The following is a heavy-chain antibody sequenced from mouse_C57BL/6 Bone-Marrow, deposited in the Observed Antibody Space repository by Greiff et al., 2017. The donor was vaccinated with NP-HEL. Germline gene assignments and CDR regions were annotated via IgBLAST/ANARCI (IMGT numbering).Heavy chain of an antibody. Sequence: QVQLQQPGAALVKPGASVKLSCKASGYTFISYWMHWVTQRPGQGLEWIGMIHPNSGSTNYNEKFKSKATLTVAKSSSTAYMQLSSLTSEGSAVYYCSVLLSFAYWGQGTLVTVSA. CDR1: GYTFISYW. D-gene: IGHD2-10*01. CDR3: SVLLSFAY. V-gene: IGHV1-64*01. J-gene: IGHJ3*01. CDR2: IHPNSGST.